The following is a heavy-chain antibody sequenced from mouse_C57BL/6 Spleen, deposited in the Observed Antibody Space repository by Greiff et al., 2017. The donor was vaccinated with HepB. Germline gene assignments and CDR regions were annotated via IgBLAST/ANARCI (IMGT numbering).Heavy chain of an antibody. CDR3: ASVSLGY. CDR1: GFTFSSYA. J-gene: IGHJ4*01. CDR2: ISDGGSYT. Sequence: EVKLMESGGGLVKPGGSLKLSCAASGFTFSSYAMSWVRQTPEKRLEWVATISDGGSYTYYPDNVKGRFTISRDNAKNNLYLQMSHLKSEDTAMYYCASVSLGYWGQGTSVTVSS. V-gene: IGHV5-4*03.